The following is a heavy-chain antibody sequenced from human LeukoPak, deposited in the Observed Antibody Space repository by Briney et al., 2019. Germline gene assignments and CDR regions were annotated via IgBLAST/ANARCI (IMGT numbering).Heavy chain of an antibody. CDR3: ARHGSTDYFDY. J-gene: IGHJ4*02. Sequence: SETLSLTCAVSGGSISSTISYWGWIRQPPGKGLEWLGRIYYSGSTFYNPSLKSRVTISVDTSNNQFSLRLSSVTAADTAVYYCARHGSTDYFDYWGQGTLVTVSS. CDR2: IYYSGST. CDR1: GGSISSTISY. V-gene: IGHV4-39*01. D-gene: IGHD2-2*03.